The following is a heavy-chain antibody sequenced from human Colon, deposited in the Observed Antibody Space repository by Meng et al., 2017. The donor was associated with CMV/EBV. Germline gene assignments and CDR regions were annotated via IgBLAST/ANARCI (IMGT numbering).Heavy chain of an antibody. CDR2: ISSDGTEK. Sequence: GESLKISCGVSGITIQSHGLHWVRQAPGKGLEWVATISSDGTEKSYADSVKGRFIISRDNSKNTQLLEMNSLKDEDTALYFCATGGGTQAAALGVFDFWGRGTLVTVSS. CDR1: GITIQSHG. CDR3: ATGGGTQAAALGVFDF. J-gene: IGHJ4*02. D-gene: IGHD6-25*01. V-gene: IGHV3-33*01.